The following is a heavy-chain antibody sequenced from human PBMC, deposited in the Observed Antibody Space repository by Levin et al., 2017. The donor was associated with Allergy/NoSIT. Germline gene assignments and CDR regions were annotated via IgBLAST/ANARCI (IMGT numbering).Heavy chain of an antibody. CDR2: ISSDGSIT. Sequence: LSLTCAASGFTFSNYWMYWVRQVPGKGLMWVSRISSDGSITTCADSVKGRFTISRDNAKNTLYLQMNSLRAEDTALYYCARVSLDGASYFAYWGQGTLVTVSS. J-gene: IGHJ4*02. CDR3: ARVSLDGASYFAY. V-gene: IGHV3-74*01. D-gene: IGHD4/OR15-4a*01. CDR1: GFTFSNYW.